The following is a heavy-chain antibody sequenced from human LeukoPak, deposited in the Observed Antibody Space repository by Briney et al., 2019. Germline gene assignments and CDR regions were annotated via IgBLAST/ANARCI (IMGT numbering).Heavy chain of an antibody. V-gene: IGHV3-21*01. CDR2: ISSSSSYI. CDR3: ARDLPRTGYYYYGMDV. CDR1: GFTFSSYS. J-gene: IGHJ6*02. Sequence: GGSLRLSCAASGFTFSSYSMNWVRQAPGKGLEWVSSISSSSSYIYYADSVKGRFTNSRDNAKNSLYLQMNSLRAEDTAVYYCARDLPRTGYYYYGMDVWGQGTTVTVSS.